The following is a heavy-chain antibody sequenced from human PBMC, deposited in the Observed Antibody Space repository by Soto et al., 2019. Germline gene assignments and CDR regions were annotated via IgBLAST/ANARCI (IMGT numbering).Heavy chain of an antibody. V-gene: IGHV1-2*04. J-gene: IGHJ5*02. CDR2: INANSGGT. CDR1: GYTFTGYY. D-gene: IGHD3-9*01. CDR3: ARGECSAYYDILTGYSENWFDP. Sequence: QVQLVQSGAEVKKPGASVKVSCKASGYTFTGYYMHWVRQAPEQGLEWMGWINANSGGTNYAQKFQGWVTMTRDTSISTGYMELSRLRSDDTAVSYCARGECSAYYDILTGYSENWFDPWGQGTLVTVSS.